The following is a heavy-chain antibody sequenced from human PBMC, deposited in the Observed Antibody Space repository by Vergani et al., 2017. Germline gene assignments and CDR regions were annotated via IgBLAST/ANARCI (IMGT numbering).Heavy chain of an antibody. V-gene: IGHV3-21*02. CDR1: GFTFSNYW. J-gene: IGHJ6*03. D-gene: IGHD3-3*01. Sequence: VQLVESGGGLVQPGGSLRLSCTASGFTFSNYWMQWVRQAPGKGLMWVSSISRSSDYISYADSVKGRFTISRDNAEISLYLQLNSLRDEDTAVYYCARGDQSYDDFRSGLPTYFMDVWGKGTTVTVSS. CDR3: ARGDQSYDDFRSGLPTYFMDV. CDR2: ISRSSDYI.